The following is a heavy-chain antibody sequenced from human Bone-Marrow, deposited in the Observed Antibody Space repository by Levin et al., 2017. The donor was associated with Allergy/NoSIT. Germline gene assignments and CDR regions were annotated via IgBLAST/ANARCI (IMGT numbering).Heavy chain of an antibody. CDR3: ARDEAGLYVGVPAATPGGFDY. V-gene: IGHV3-30-3*01. CDR2: ISYDGSNK. CDR1: GFTFSYYA. Sequence: GESLKISCAASGFTFSYYAMHWVRQAPGKGLEWVAVISYDGSNKYYADSVKGRFTISRDNSKNTLYLQMNSLRAEDTAVYYCARDEAGLYVGVPAATPGGFDYWGQGTLVTVSS. D-gene: IGHD2-2*01. J-gene: IGHJ4*02.